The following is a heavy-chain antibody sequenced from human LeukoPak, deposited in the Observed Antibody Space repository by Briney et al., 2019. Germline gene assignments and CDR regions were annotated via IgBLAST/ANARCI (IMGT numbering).Heavy chain of an antibody. D-gene: IGHD5-12*01. V-gene: IGHV3-11*01. J-gene: IGHJ4*02. Sequence: GGSLRLSCAASGFTFSDYYMSWIRQAPGKGLEWVSYITNSGSTIYYADSVKGRFTISRDNSKNTVYLQMNNVRAEDTAVYYCAKDGAWLRFDDWGQGTLVTVSS. CDR3: AKDGAWLRFDD. CDR1: GFTFSDYY. CDR2: ITNSGSTI.